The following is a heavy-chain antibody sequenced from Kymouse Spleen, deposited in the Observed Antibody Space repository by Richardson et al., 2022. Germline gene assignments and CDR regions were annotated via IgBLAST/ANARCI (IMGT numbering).Heavy chain of an antibody. D-gene: IGHD6-6*01. CDR2: IYYSGST. CDR3: ARERGSSANWFDP. V-gene: IGHV4-59*01. J-gene: IGHJ5*02. CDR1: GGSISSYY. Sequence: QVQLQESGPGLVKPSETLSLTCTVSGGSISSYYWSWIRQPPGKGLEWIGYIYYSGSTNYNPSLKSRVTISVDTSKNQFSLKLSSVTAADTAVYYCARERGSSANWFDPWGQGTLVTVSS.